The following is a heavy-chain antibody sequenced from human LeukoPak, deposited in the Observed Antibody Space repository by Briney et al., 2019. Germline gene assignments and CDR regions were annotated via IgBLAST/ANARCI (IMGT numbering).Heavy chain of an antibody. CDR3: ARGLYSSGWYVPELDY. D-gene: IGHD6-19*01. V-gene: IGHV3-48*03. CDR2: ISSSGSTI. J-gene: IGHJ4*02. Sequence: GGSLRLSCVVSGFTFSSYEMNWVRQAPGKGLEWISYISSSGSTIYYADSVKGRFTISRDNAKNSLYLQMNSLRAEDTAVYYCARGLYSSGWYVPELDYWGQGTLVAVSS. CDR1: GFTFSSYE.